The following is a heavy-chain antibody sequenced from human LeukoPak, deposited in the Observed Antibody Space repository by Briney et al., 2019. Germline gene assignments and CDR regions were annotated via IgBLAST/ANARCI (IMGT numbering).Heavy chain of an antibody. Sequence: SETLSLTCIVSGGSISGYHWSWIRQPPGKGLEWIAYIYYTGSTGYNPSLKSRVTISIDTSKNQFSLKLTSVTAADTAVYYCARTNAFDIWGQGTVVTVSS. CDR2: IYYTGST. V-gene: IGHV4-59*01. J-gene: IGHJ3*02. CDR3: ARTNAFDI. CDR1: GGSISGYH.